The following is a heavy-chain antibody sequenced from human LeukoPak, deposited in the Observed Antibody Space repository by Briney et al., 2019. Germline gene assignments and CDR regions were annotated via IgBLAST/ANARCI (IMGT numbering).Heavy chain of an antibody. J-gene: IGHJ4*02. D-gene: IGHD3-3*01. V-gene: IGHV3-73*01. CDR1: GFTFSGSA. Sequence: GGSLRLSCAASGFTFSGSAMHWVSQASGKGRAWVGGIRSRANSYATAYAASVKGRFTISRDDSKNTAYLQMNSLKTEDTAVYYCTSSGITIFGVVRVDYWGQGTLVTVSS. CDR3: TSSGITIFGVVRVDY. CDR2: IRSRANSYAT.